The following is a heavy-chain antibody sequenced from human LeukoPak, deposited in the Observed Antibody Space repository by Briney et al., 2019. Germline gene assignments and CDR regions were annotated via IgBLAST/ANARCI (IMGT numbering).Heavy chain of an antibody. CDR3: AGVDGGYAVHYYYGMDV. D-gene: IGHD5-12*01. CDR2: INAGNGNT. V-gene: IGHV1-3*01. CDR1: GYTFTSYG. Sequence: GASVKVSCKASGYTFTSYGMHWVRQAPGQRLEWMGWINAGNGNTKYSQKFQGRVTITRDTSASTAYMELSSLRSEDTAVYYCAGVDGGYAVHYYYGMDVWGKGTTVTVSS. J-gene: IGHJ6*04.